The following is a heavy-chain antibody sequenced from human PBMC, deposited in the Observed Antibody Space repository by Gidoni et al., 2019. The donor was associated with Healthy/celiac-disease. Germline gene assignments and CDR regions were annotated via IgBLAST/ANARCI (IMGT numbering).Heavy chain of an antibody. D-gene: IGHD6-19*01. CDR3: ARIPGWDNWFDP. J-gene: IGHJ5*02. CDR2: IFSKDEQ. CDR1: GFSLSNARMG. Sequence: QVTWKESGPVLVKPTESITLTCTASGFSLSNARMGVSWIRQPPGKALEWLAHIFSKDEQSYSTSLKIRLPLSKDTSKSQVVLTMTNLDPVDTATYFCARIPGWDNWFDPWGQGTLVTVSS. V-gene: IGHV2-26*01.